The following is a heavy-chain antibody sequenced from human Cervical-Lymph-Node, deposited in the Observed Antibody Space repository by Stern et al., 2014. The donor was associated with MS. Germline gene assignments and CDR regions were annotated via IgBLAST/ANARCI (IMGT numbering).Heavy chain of an antibody. J-gene: IGHJ6*02. CDR2: VNANGGNA. CDR1: GYTFIRYY. CDR3: ATLYDSSGNYGMEV. V-gene: IGHV1-46*01. Sequence: QVQLVQSGAQVKKPGASVKVSCKGSGYTFIRYYIQWVRQAPGQGLEWMGIVNANGGNARYAQKFQGRVTMASDTSTSTVSMELSSLRSEDTAVYYCATLYDSSGNYGMEVWGQGTTVIVSS. D-gene: IGHD5/OR15-5a*01.